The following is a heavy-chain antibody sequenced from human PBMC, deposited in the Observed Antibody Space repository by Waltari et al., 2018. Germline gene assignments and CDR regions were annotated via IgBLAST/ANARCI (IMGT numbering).Heavy chain of an antibody. J-gene: IGHJ1*01. Sequence: QVQLVESGGGVVQPGRSLRLSCTVSGFIFSDYAMHWVRQAPGKGLEWVAVISYDGTNKFYGDSVKGRFTISRDNSNNTLNVQMNSLKVEDTAVYYCARDHDRSWPGYFHHWGLGTLVIVSS. V-gene: IGHV3-30-3*01. CDR2: ISYDGTNK. CDR1: GFIFSDYA. D-gene: IGHD6-13*01. CDR3: ARDHDRSWPGYFHH.